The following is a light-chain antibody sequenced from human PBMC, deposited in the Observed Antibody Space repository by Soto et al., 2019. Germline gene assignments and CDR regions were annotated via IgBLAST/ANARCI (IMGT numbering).Light chain of an antibody. CDR3: MQGIELPPT. CDR1: QNLLQSYGKTN. V-gene: IGKV2D-29*01. Sequence: DIVMTQTPLSLSVTPGQPASNSCKSSQNLLQSYGKTNFHWYRQKPGQPPQLLIYEVSKRFSGVPDRFSGSGSGTDFTLKISRVEAEDVGIFYCMQGIELPPTFGNGTKVEIK. CDR2: EVS. J-gene: IGKJ1*01.